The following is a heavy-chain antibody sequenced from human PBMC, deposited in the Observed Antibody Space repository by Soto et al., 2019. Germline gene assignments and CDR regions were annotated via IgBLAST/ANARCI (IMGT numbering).Heavy chain of an antibody. CDR1: GGSLSSYY. CDR3: ARFRGGYSNDAFDI. V-gene: IGHV4-59*01. CDR2: IYYSGST. D-gene: IGHD3-3*01. J-gene: IGHJ3*02. Sequence: SETLSLTCTVSGGSLSSYYWSWIRQTPGKGLEWIGYIYYSGSTNYNPSLKSRVTISVDTSKNQFSLKLSSVTAADTAVYYCARFRGGYSNDAFDIWGQGTMVTVSS.